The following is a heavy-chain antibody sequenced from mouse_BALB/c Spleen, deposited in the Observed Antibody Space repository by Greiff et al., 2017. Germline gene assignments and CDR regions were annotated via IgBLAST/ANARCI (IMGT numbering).Heavy chain of an antibody. J-gene: IGHJ4*01. D-gene: IGHD2-4*01. CDR2: INPNNGGT. CDR3: ARRALYDLGHAMDY. CDR1: GYTFTDYN. V-gene: IGHV1-18*01. Sequence: EVQGVESGPELVKPGASVKIPCKASGYTFTDYNMDWVKQSHGKSLEWIGDINPNNGGTIYNQKFKGKATLTVDKSSSTAYMELRSLTSEDTAVYYCARRALYDLGHAMDYWGQGTSVTVSS.